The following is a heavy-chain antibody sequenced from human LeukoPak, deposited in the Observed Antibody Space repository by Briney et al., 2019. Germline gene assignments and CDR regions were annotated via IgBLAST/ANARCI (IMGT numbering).Heavy chain of an antibody. CDR2: IGTAGDT. CDR3: ARGLWPHFDY. V-gene: IGHV3-13*01. Sequence: GGSLRLSCAASGFTFSSYDMHWVRQATGKGLEWVSAIGTAGDTYYPGSVKGRFAISRENAKNSLYLQMNSLRAGDTAAYYCARGLWPHFDYWGQGTLVTVSS. D-gene: IGHD5-18*01. J-gene: IGHJ4*02. CDR1: GFTFSSYD.